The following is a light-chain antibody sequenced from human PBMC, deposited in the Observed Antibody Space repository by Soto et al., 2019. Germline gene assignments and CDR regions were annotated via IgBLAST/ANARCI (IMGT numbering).Light chain of an antibody. J-gene: IGKJ1*01. V-gene: IGKV1-39*01. CDR2: AAS. CDR1: QGISTY. CDR3: KQSYNTTWK. Sequence: DIQMTQSPSSLSASVGDRVTITCRASQGISTYLNWYQQKPGKAPKLLIYAASSLQSGVPSRFSGSGSETDLTLTISSLQPEDFATYSCKQSYNTTWKFGQGTKVDIK.